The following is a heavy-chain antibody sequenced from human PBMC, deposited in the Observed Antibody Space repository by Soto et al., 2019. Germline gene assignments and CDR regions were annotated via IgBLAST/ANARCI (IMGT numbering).Heavy chain of an antibody. J-gene: IGHJ4*02. Sequence: QVQLVQSGAEVKKPGASVKVSCKASGYTFTSYAMHWVRQAPGQRLEWMGWINAGNGNTKYSQKFQGRVTITRDTSASTAYMELSSLRSEDTAVYYCARDPGEILGFGESPGYWGQGTLVTVSS. CDR3: ARDPGEILGFGESPGY. CDR1: GYTFTSYA. CDR2: INAGNGNT. D-gene: IGHD3-10*01. V-gene: IGHV1-3*01.